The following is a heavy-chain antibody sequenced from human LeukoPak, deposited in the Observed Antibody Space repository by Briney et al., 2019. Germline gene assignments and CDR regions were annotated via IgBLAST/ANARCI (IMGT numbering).Heavy chain of an antibody. CDR2: ISGSGGST. J-gene: IGHJ4*02. CDR3: AKAPYYGDYSPFDY. Sequence: GGSLRLSCAASGFTFSSYAMSWVRQAPGKGLEWVSAISGSGGSTYYADSVKGRFTISRDNSKNTLYLQMNSLRAEDAAVYYCAKAPYYGDYSPFDYWGQGTLVTVSS. D-gene: IGHD4-17*01. V-gene: IGHV3-23*01. CDR1: GFTFSSYA.